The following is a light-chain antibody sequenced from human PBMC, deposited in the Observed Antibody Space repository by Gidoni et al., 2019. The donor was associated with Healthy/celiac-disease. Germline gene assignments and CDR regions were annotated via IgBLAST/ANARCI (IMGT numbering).Light chain of an antibody. CDR3: QQYNSYRIT. J-gene: IGKJ5*01. CDR1: QSISSW. Sequence: DIQMTQSPSTLSASVGDSVTITCRASQSISSWLAWYQQKPGKAPKLLIYKASSLDSGVPSRFSGSGSGTEFTLTISSLQPDDFATYYCQQYNSYRITFGQGTRLEIK. CDR2: KAS. V-gene: IGKV1-5*03.